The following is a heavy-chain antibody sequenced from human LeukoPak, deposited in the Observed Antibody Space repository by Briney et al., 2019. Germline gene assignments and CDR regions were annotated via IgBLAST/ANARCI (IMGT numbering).Heavy chain of an antibody. Sequence: SETLSLTCTVSGGSVNSSTYYWGWIRQLPGKGLEWIGSIYYSGSTYYNPSLKSRVTISVDTSKNQFSLKLSSVTAADTAVYYCARGQKRARLYYMGATDAFDIWGQGTMVTVSS. CDR2: IYYSGST. D-gene: IGHD1-26*01. CDR3: ARGQKRARLYYMGATDAFDI. J-gene: IGHJ3*02. V-gene: IGHV4-39*01. CDR1: GGSVNSSTYY.